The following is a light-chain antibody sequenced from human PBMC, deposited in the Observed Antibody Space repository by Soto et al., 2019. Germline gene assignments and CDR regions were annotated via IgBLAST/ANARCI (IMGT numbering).Light chain of an antibody. V-gene: IGKV3-15*01. Sequence: ETVMTQSPATLSVSPGERVTLSCRASQSVGSKVAWYQQKPGQAPSLLIYGASTRATETPVRFSGSGSGTEFTLTISSLQSEDFAVYYCQQLTKWPPSITFGQGTRLEIK. CDR1: QSVGSK. J-gene: IGKJ5*01. CDR3: QQLTKWPPSIT. CDR2: GAS.